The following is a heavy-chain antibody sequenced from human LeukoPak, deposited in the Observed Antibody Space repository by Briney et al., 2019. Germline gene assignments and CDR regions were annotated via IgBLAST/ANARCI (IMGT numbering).Heavy chain of an antibody. V-gene: IGHV3-23*01. Sequence: GGSLRLSCEASGFTFSSYAMSWVRQAPGKGLEWVSTISGSGGSTYYADSVKGRFTISRDNPKNTLDLQMNSLRAEDTAVYYCAKGSSGGYYTHCDHWGQGTLVTVSS. CDR1: GFTFSSYA. CDR3: AKGSSGGYYTHCDH. CDR2: ISGSGGST. D-gene: IGHD3-22*01. J-gene: IGHJ4*02.